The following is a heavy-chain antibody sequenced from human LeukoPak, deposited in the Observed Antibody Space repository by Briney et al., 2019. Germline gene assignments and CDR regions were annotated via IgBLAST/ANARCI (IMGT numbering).Heavy chain of an antibody. Sequence: SETLSLTCTVSGGSVSSGSYYWSWIRQPPGKGLEWIGYFYYSGSTNYNPSLKSRVTISVDTSKNQFSLKLSSVTAADTAVYYCARVVTTYYYDSSGDYFDYWGQGTLVTVSS. V-gene: IGHV4-61*01. CDR1: GGSVSSGSYY. J-gene: IGHJ4*02. D-gene: IGHD3-22*01. CDR3: ARVVTTYYYDSSGDYFDY. CDR2: FYYSGST.